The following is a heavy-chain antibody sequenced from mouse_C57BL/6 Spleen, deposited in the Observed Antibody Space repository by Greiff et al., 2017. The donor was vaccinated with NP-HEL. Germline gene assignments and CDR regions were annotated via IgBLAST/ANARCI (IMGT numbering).Heavy chain of an antibody. V-gene: IGHV1-15*01. D-gene: IGHD1-1*01. J-gene: IGHJ3*01. CDR2: IDPETGGT. CDR1: GYTFTDYE. CDR3: TRRVLPLGCAY. Sequence: QVHVKQSGAELVRPGASVTLSCKASGYTFTDYEMHWVKQTPVHGLEWIGAIDPETGGTAYNQKFKGKALLTADKSSSTAYMELRSLTSEDSAVYYCTRRVLPLGCAYWGQGTLVTVSA.